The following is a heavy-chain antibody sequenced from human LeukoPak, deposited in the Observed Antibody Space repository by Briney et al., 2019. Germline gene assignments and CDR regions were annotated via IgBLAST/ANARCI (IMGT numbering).Heavy chain of an antibody. Sequence: GGSLRLSCAASGFTFNSYAMSWVRQAPGKGLEWVSAISGSGGSTYYADSVKGRFTISRDNSKNTLYLQMNSLRADDTAVYYCAKARNGYGDYEDYWGQGTLVTVSS. CDR3: AKARNGYGDYEDY. J-gene: IGHJ4*02. V-gene: IGHV3-23*01. D-gene: IGHD4-17*01. CDR1: GFTFNSYA. CDR2: ISGSGGST.